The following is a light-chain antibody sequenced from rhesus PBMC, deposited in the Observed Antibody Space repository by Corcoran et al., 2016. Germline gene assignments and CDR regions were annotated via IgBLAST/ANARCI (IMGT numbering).Light chain of an antibody. CDR2: SAS. Sequence: DIQMTQSPSSLSASVGDRVTITCRASQSISNYLNWYQQEPGKAPKLLIYSASSLQSGVPSRFSGSGSGTEFPLTISSLQPEDFATYYCQQFKNYPWTFGQGTKVEIK. CDR3: QQFKNYPWT. V-gene: IGKV1-41*01. J-gene: IGKJ1*01. CDR1: QSISNY.